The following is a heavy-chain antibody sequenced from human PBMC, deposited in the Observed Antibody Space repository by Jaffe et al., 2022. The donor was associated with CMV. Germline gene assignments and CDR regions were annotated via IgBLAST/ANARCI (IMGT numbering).Heavy chain of an antibody. Sequence: QVQLMESGGGVVQPGRSLRLSCAASGFTFSSYGMHWVRQAPGKGLEWVAIIWYDGSSKYYADSVKGRFTISRDNSKNTLYLQMNSLRAEDTAIYYCARDREGVGDYWGQGTPVTVSS. J-gene: IGHJ4*02. D-gene: IGHD1-26*01. V-gene: IGHV3-33*08. CDR3: ARDREGVGDY. CDR2: IWYDGSSK. CDR1: GFTFSSYG.